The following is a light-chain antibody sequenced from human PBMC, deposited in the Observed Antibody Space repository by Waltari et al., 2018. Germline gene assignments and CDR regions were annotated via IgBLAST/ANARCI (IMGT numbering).Light chain of an antibody. V-gene: IGKV3-15*01. CDR3: QQYNNWPPLT. CDR2: GAS. J-gene: IGKJ4*01. CDR1: QSVRSN. Sequence: ELVMTQSPATLSVSPGDRATLSCRANQSVRSNLAWYHQKPGQAPRPLIYGASTRATGIPARFSGSGSVTEFTLTISSMQSEDFAVYYCQQYNNWPPLTFGGGTKVEIK.